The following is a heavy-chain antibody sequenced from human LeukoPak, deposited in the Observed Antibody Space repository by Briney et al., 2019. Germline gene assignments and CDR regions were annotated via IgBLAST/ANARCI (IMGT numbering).Heavy chain of an antibody. CDR1: GGSFSGYY. CDR3: AREDCSGGSCYNWFDP. V-gene: IGHV4-34*01. CDR2: INHSGST. Sequence: SETLSLTCAVYGGSFSGYYWSWIRQPPGKGLEWIGEINHSGSTNYNPSLKSRVTISVDKSKNQFSLKLSSVTAADTAVYYCAREDCSGGSCYNWFDPWGQGTLVTVSS. D-gene: IGHD2-15*01. J-gene: IGHJ5*02.